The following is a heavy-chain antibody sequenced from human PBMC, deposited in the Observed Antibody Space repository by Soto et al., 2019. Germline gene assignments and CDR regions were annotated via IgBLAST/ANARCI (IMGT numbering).Heavy chain of an antibody. CDR3: ARSYFYSWTEYSNPVKY. D-gene: IGHD3-3*01. CDR1: GDTFANSD. CDR2: ISTKSGNT. J-gene: IGHJ4*02. V-gene: IGHV1-18*04. Sequence: QVQLVQSAAEVKKPGASVKVSCKASGDTFANSDISWVRQAPGQGLEWMGWISTKSGNTEYAQSAQGRVTLNADSSTTTVHMALRSLRSDDTAVYYCARSYFYSWTEYSNPVKYWGQGTLVAVSS.